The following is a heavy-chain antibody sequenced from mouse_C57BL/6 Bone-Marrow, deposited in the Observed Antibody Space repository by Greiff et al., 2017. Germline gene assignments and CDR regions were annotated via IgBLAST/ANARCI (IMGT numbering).Heavy chain of an antibody. CDR2: ISGGGGNN. V-gene: IGHV5-9*01. CDR3: ARHLYSLDY. CDR1: GFTFSSYT. Sequence: EVMLVESGGGLVKPGGSLKLSCAASGFTFSSYTMSWVRQTPEKRLEWVATISGGGGNNSYPDSVKGRFTISRDNAKNTLYLQMSSLRSEDTALYYCARHLYSLDYWGQGTSVTVSS. J-gene: IGHJ4*01. D-gene: IGHD2-1*01.